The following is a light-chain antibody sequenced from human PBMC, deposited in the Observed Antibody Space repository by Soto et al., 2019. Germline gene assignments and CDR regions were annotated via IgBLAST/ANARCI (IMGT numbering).Light chain of an antibody. Sequence: DIQMTQSPSSLSASVGDRVTITCRASQSISSYLHWYQQKPGKAPKLLIYAASNLQSGVPSRFSGSGSGTDFTLTITSLQPEDFATYYCQQSYGTPITFGQGTRLEIK. CDR1: QSISSY. CDR3: QQSYGTPIT. CDR2: AAS. V-gene: IGKV1-39*01. J-gene: IGKJ5*01.